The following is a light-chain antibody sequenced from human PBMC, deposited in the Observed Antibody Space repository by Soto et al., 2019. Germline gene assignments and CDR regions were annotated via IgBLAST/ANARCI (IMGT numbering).Light chain of an antibody. CDR1: QAISSW. V-gene: IGKV1-12*01. J-gene: IGKJ4*01. Sequence: DIQMTQSPSSVSASVGDRVTITCRASQAISSWLAWYQQKPGKAPKLLISAAYSLRSGVPSRFSGSGSGTDFTLTIISLQPEDFATYYCQQANSFPLTFGGGTKVEIK. CDR2: AAY. CDR3: QQANSFPLT.